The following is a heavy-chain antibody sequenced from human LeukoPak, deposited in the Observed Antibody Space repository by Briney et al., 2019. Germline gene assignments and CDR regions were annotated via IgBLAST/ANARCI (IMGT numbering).Heavy chain of an antibody. CDR1: GGSISSYY. Sequence: SETLSLTCTVSGGSISSYYWSWIRQPPGKGLEWMGYIHYSGSTNYKPSLKSRVTISVDTSKNQFSLKLSSVTAADTAVYYCASHSGGYAYWGQGTLVTVSS. D-gene: IGHD5-12*01. CDR3: ASHSGGYAY. J-gene: IGHJ4*02. V-gene: IGHV4-59*01. CDR2: IHYSGST.